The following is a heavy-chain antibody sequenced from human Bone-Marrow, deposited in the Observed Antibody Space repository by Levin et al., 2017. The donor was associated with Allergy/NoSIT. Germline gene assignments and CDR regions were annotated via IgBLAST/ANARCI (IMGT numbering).Heavy chain of an antibody. J-gene: IGHJ1*01. CDR2: ISSDSNTI. CDR1: GFSFRTHS. D-gene: IGHD3-10*01. Sequence: RSGGSLRLSCVVSGFSFRTHSMNWVRQAPGKGLEWISYISSDSNTIYYADSVKGRFTISRDSVKNSLFLRMRSLSVEDTAVYYCVRGVWFGEKDYFQNWGQGTLVTVSS. V-gene: IGHV3-48*01. CDR3: VRGVWFGEKDYFQN.